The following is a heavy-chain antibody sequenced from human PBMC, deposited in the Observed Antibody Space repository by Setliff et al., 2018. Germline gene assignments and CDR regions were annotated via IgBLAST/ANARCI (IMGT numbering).Heavy chain of an antibody. CDR1: GFTFSSFW. V-gene: IGHV3-7*01. Sequence: PGGSLRLSCAASGFTFSSFWMAWVRQSPGRGLEWVANINQDGSGKFYVDSVKGRFTISRDNAKNTLYLQMNSLRAEDTAVYYCARVKPFAMDVWGQGTTVTVSS. CDR3: ARVKPFAMDV. CDR2: INQDGSGK. J-gene: IGHJ6*02.